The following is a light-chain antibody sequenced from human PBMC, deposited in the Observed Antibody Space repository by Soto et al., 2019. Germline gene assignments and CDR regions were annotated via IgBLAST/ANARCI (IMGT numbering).Light chain of an antibody. CDR3: QQYNRYSWT. V-gene: IGKV1-5*03. CDR2: RAT. CDR1: QNIDDW. J-gene: IGKJ1*01. Sequence: DIQMTQSPSTLSASVGDRVTITCRASQNIDDWLAWYQQKPGKAPQLLIYRATNLQSGVPSTFSGSGSGTEFTLTISSLQPDDFATYYCQQYNRYSWTFGQGTKVEIK.